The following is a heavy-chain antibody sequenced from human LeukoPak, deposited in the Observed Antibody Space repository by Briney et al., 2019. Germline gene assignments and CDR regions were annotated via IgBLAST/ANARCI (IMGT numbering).Heavy chain of an antibody. CDR1: GFTVSSNY. CDR3: ARARGREPNNWFDP. J-gene: IGHJ5*02. CDR2: IYSGGST. V-gene: IGHV3-66*01. D-gene: IGHD1-26*01. Sequence: PGGSLRLSCAVSGFTVSSNYMSWVRQAPGKGLEWVSVIYSGGSTYYADSVKGRFTISRDNSKNTLYLQMNSLRAEDTAVYYCARARGREPNNWFDPWGQGTLVTVSS.